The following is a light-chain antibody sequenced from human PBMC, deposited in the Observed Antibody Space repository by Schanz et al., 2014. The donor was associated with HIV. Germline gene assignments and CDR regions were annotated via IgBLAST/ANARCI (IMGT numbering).Light chain of an antibody. J-gene: IGLJ3*02. CDR1: NGDVGALAY. CDR3: GSYTISHTWV. V-gene: IGLV2-14*03. Sequence: QSALTQTASVSGSPGQSITISCGASNGDVGALAYVSWYQQHPGKAPKLLIYAVNSRPSDISSRFSGSKSGNMASLTISGLQAEDEGDYYCGSYTISHTWVFGGGTKLTVL. CDR2: AVN.